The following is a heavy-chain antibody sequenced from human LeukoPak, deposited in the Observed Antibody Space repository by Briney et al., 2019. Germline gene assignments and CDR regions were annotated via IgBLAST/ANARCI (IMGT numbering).Heavy chain of an antibody. V-gene: IGHV3-30-3*01. J-gene: IGHJ4*02. CDR1: GFTFSSYA. CDR2: ISYDGSNK. Sequence: EPGRSLILSCAASGFTFSSYAMHWVRQAPGKGLEWVAVISYDGSNKYYADSVKGRFTISRDNSKNTLYLQMNSLRAEDTAVYYCARDSLQYYYDSSGYYPLYYFDYWGQGTLVTVSS. CDR3: ARDSLQYYYDSSGYYPLYYFDY. D-gene: IGHD3-22*01.